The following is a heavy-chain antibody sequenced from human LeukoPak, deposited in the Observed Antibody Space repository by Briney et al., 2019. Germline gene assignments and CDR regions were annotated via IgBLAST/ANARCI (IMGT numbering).Heavy chain of an antibody. V-gene: IGHV4-30-2*01. CDR2: IYHSGST. D-gene: IGHD3-16*01. Sequence: SETLSLTCAVSGVSISSGGYSWSWIRQPPGKGLEWIGYIYHSGSTYYNPSLKSRVTISVDRSKNQFSLKLSSVTAADTAVYYCARRGRAWFDPWGQGTLVTVSS. J-gene: IGHJ5*02. CDR3: ARRGRAWFDP. CDR1: GVSISSGGYS.